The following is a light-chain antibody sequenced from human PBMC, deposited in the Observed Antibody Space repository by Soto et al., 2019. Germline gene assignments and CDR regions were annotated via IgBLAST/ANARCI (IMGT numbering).Light chain of an antibody. CDR1: QSISSW. CDR2: KAS. CDR3: QQFNNYPWT. Sequence: DIQMTQSPSTLSASVGDRVTITCRASQSISSWLAWYQQKPGKAPNLLIFKASSLESGVPSRFSGSGSGTEFTLTISSLQPDDFATYYFQQFNNYPWTFGQGTRVEI. J-gene: IGKJ1*01. V-gene: IGKV1-5*03.